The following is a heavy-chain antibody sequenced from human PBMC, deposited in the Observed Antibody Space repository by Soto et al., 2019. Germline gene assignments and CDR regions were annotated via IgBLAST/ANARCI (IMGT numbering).Heavy chain of an antibody. CDR2: ILNDGSNR. CDR3: ARDDEYSGNGMDV. Sequence: QVPLVESGGGVVQPGRSLRLSCAASGFTFSNYGMHWVRQAPGKGLEWVAVILNDGSNRYHADSVKDRFTISSDKSKNTLYLPMNSLRADYTAVYYCARDDEYSGNGMDVWGQGTTVTV. CDR1: GFTFSNYG. V-gene: IGHV3-33*01. J-gene: IGHJ6*02. D-gene: IGHD3-10*01.